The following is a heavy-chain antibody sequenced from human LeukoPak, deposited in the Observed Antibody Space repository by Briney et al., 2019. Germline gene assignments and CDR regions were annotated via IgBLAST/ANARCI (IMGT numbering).Heavy chain of an antibody. J-gene: IGHJ4*02. CDR1: GFTFSSYA. V-gene: IGHV3-23*01. CDR2: ISGSGGST. D-gene: IGHD3-22*01. CDR3: AKASNGYYYDSIDY. Sequence: GGSLRLSCAASGFTFSSYAMSWVRPAPGKGLEWVSAISGSGGSTYYADSVKGRFTISRDNSKNTLYLQMNSLRAEDTAVYYCAKASNGYYYDSIDYWGQGTLVTVSS.